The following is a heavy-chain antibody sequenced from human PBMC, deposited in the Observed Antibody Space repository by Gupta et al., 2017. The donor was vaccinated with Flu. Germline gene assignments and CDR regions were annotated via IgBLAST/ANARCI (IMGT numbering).Heavy chain of an antibody. Sequence: QVQLQESGPGLVKPSETLSLTCTVSGGSIRSYYWSWIRQPPGKGLEWIGYIYYSGSTNYNPSLKSRVTISVDTSKNQFSLKLSSVTAADTAVYYCARHHYGSGSYRFWFDPGGQGTLVTVSS. D-gene: IGHD3-10*01. V-gene: IGHV4-59*08. CDR2: IYYSGST. CDR3: ARHHYGSGSYRFWFDP. CDR1: GGSIRSYY. J-gene: IGHJ5*02.